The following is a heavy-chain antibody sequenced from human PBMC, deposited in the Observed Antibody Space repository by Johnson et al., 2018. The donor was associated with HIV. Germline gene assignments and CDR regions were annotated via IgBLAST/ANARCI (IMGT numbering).Heavy chain of an antibody. J-gene: IGHJ3*02. CDR2: INSDGSIT. V-gene: IGHV3-74*02. CDR1: GFTFSTYW. CDR3: ARRSGITMISGDAFDI. D-gene: IGHD3-22*01. Sequence: VQLVESVGGVVQPGKSLRLSCVASGFTFSTYWMHWVRQGPGKGLVWVSRINSDGSITTYADSVKGRFTISRDNAKNTLYLQMNSLRAEDTALYYCARRSGITMISGDAFDIWGQGTMVTVSS.